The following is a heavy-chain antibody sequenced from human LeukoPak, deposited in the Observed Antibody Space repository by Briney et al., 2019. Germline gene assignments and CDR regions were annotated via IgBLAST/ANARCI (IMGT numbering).Heavy chain of an antibody. V-gene: IGHV3-7*01. D-gene: IGHD2-21*01. CDR1: GFAFSSYW. J-gene: IGHJ4*02. Sequence: GGSLRLSCEASGFAFSSYWASWVRQAPGKGLEWVANINQDGNSQNYVGSVRGRFTISKDNAKNSVYLQMNSLRAEDTAVYYCARSLWPEDYWGQGILVTVSS. CDR2: INQDGNSQ. CDR3: ARSLWPEDY.